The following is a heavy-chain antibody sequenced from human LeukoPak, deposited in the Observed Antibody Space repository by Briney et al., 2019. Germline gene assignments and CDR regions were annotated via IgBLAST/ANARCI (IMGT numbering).Heavy chain of an antibody. D-gene: IGHD3-10*01. Sequence: GSLRLSCAASGFIFDDYGMRWVRQAPGKGLEWVSGINWNGGSTGYADSVKGRFTISRDNAKNSMYLQMNSLRAEDTALKHCARAARARGDPPLSYYYYMDGWGKGTTVTVSS. J-gene: IGHJ6*03. CDR3: ARAARARGDPPLSYYYYMDG. CDR1: GFIFDDYG. V-gene: IGHV3-20*01. CDR2: INWNGGST.